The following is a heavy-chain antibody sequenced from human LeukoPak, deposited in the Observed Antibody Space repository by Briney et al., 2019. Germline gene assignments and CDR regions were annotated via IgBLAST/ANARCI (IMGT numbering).Heavy chain of an antibody. CDR3: AKRGSSSWTQFDY. CDR2: ISGGTGGST. J-gene: IGHJ4*02. CDR1: GFTFNDYA. Sequence: PGGSLRLSCAASGFTFNDYAINWVRQAPGKGLKGVSVISGGTGGSTYYADSVKGRFTISRDNSKNTLYLQMNSLRAEDTAVYYCAKRGSSSWTQFDYWGQGTLVTVSS. D-gene: IGHD6-13*01. V-gene: IGHV3-23*01.